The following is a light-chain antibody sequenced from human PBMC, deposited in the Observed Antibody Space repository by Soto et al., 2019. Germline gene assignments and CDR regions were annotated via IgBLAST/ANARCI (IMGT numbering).Light chain of an antibody. V-gene: IGKV1-39*01. CDR2: AAS. CDR3: QQSYTTPWT. CDR1: QSITSY. J-gene: IGKJ1*01. Sequence: DIQMTQSPSSLSASVGDRVTITCRASQSITSYLNWYQQKPGKAPQLLIYAASSLQSGVPSRSSGSGSGTDFTLTISSLQPEDFATYFCQQSYTTPWTFGQGTKVDIK.